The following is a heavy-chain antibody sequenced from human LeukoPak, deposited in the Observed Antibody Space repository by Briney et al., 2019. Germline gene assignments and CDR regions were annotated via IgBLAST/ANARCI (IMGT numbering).Heavy chain of an antibody. Sequence: GSLRLSCAASGFTFSNAWMSWVRQAPGKGLEWVGRIKSKTDGGTTDYAAPVKGRFTISRDDSKNTLYLQMNSLKTEDTAVYYCTTDWPSYDSSGSLDYWGQGTLVTVSS. D-gene: IGHD3-22*01. V-gene: IGHV3-15*01. CDR2: IKSKTDGGTT. CDR3: TTDWPSYDSSGSLDY. CDR1: GFTFSNAW. J-gene: IGHJ4*02.